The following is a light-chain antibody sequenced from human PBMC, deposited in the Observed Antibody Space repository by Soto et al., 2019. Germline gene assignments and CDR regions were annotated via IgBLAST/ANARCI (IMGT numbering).Light chain of an antibody. Sequence: DIVMTQSPLSLPVTPGEAASLSCGSSQSLLHSDGFIYLDWYLQKPGQSPQXLIYLGSYRASGVPDRFRVSGSGTDSTLTIRRVQAEDVGVDFCMQALQPPAFGQGTRLEIK. V-gene: IGKV2-28*01. CDR2: LGS. CDR1: QSLLHSDGFIY. CDR3: MQALQPPA. J-gene: IGKJ5*01.